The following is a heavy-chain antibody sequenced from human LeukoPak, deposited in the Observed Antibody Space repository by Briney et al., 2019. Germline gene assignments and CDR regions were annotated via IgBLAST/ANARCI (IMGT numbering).Heavy chain of an antibody. D-gene: IGHD4-17*01. V-gene: IGHV4-59*11. CDR1: DDSFSSHY. Sequence: SETLSLTCAVSDDSFSSHYWTWIRQPPGKGLEWIGYISYIGSTNYNPSLKSRVTVSIDTSKNQFSLQLTSVTAADTAVYYCARDLVTVTKGFDIWGQGTMVSVSS. CDR2: ISYIGST. J-gene: IGHJ3*02. CDR3: ARDLVTVTKGFDI.